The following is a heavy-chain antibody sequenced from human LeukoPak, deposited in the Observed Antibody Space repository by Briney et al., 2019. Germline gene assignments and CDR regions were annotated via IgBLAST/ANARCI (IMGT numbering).Heavy chain of an antibody. CDR1: GGSISSGSYY. CDR2: IYYSGST. J-gene: IGHJ4*02. D-gene: IGHD2-15*01. CDR3: ARVVAATLIDY. Sequence: SETLSLTCTVSGGSISSGSYYWGWIRQPPGKGLEWIGSIYYSGSTYYNPSLKSRVTISVDTSKNQFSLKLSSVTAADTAVYYCARVVAATLIDYWGQGTLVTVSS. V-gene: IGHV4-39*01.